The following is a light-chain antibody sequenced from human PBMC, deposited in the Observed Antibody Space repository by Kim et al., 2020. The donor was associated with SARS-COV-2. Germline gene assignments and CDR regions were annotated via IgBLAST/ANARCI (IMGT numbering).Light chain of an antibody. CDR2: AAS. CDR3: QQYHTYPRT. Sequence: DIRMTQSPSSLSASVGDRVTIVCRASQDITNYLAWFQQKPGRAPKSLIYAASLLQSGVPSRFSGSGSGTDFTLTIDSLQPEDFATYYCQQYHTYPRTFGQGTKLEI. CDR1: QDITNY. V-gene: IGKV1-16*01. J-gene: IGKJ2*01.